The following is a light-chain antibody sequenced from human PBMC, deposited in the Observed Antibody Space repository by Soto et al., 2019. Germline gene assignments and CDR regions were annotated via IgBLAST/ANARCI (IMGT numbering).Light chain of an antibody. CDR1: TGAVTSAYY. J-gene: IGLJ3*02. CDR3: LLYYDDAWV. Sequence: QTVVTQEPSLTVSPGGTVTLTCASTTGAVTSAYYPNWFQQKPGQAPSALIYSTSNKHSCTPARFSYSLLGGKSALTLSGVQPVDEAEYYCLLYYDDAWVFGGGTKLTVL. CDR2: STS. V-gene: IGLV7-43*01.